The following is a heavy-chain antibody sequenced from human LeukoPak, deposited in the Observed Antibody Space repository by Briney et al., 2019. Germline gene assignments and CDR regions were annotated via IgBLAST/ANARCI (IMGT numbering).Heavy chain of an antibody. CDR3: ASLGAVAGTPYYYYMDV. CDR2: IWYDGSNK. V-gene: IGHV3-33*01. J-gene: IGHJ6*03. D-gene: IGHD6-19*01. Sequence: PGRSLRPSCAASGFAFCIYGMHSVRQAPGKGLEWVAVIWYDGSNKYYADSVKGRFTISRDNSKNTLYLQMHSLRAEDTAVYYCASLGAVAGTPYYYYMDVWGKGTTITVSS. CDR1: GFAFCIYG.